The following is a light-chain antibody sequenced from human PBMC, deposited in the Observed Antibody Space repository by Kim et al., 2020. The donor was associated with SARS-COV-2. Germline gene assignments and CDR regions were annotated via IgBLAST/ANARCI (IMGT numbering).Light chain of an antibody. CDR3: QQYQSYPLT. CDR1: QSVSIW. V-gene: IGKV1-5*03. Sequence: SASVGDRVTLTCRASQSVSIWLAWFQQKPGKAPKPLIYKASDLESGVPSRFSGSGSGTEFTLTISSLHPDDFATYYCQQYQSYPLTFGQGTKLEI. J-gene: IGKJ2*01. CDR2: KAS.